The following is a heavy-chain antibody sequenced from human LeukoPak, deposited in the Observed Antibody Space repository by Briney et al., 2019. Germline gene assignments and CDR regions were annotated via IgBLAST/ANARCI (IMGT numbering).Heavy chain of an antibody. CDR2: IYSASST. Sequence: PGGSLRLSCAASGFTVSSNYMSWVRQAPGKGLEWVSIIYSASSTYYADSVKGRFTISRDNSKNTLYLQMNSLRAEDTAVFYCAIHYYDSSGHLDSWGQGTLVTVSS. CDR1: GFTVSSNY. D-gene: IGHD3-22*01. J-gene: IGHJ4*02. V-gene: IGHV3-53*01. CDR3: AIHYYDSSGHLDS.